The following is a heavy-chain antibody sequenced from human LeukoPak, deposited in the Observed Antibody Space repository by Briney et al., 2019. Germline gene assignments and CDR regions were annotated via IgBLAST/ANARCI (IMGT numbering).Heavy chain of an antibody. J-gene: IGHJ4*02. CDR1: GGSISSGGYS. V-gene: IGHV4-30-2*02. CDR3: ARSRMGWTFDY. Sequence: SQTLSLTCAVSGGSISSGGYSWSWIRQPPGKGLEWIGYICHSGSTYYNPSLKSRVTISVDRSKNQFSLKLSSVTAADTAVYYCARSRMGWTFDYWGQGTLVTVSS. CDR2: ICHSGST. D-gene: IGHD1-26*01.